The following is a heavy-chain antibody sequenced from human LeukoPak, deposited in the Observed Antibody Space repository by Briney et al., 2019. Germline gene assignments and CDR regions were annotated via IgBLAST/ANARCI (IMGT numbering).Heavy chain of an antibody. CDR2: IDQDANYK. CDR1: GLTFRHSW. D-gene: IGHD5-12*01. V-gene: IGHV3-7*01. CDR3: ARDRGFTSFDY. J-gene: IGHJ4*02. Sequence: RGSLRLSCVASGLTFRHSWMHWVRQAPGKGLEWVANIDQDANYKYYVDSVKGRFTISRDTAKNSLYLQMNSLRVEDTAVYYCARDRGFTSFDYWGQGILVTVSS.